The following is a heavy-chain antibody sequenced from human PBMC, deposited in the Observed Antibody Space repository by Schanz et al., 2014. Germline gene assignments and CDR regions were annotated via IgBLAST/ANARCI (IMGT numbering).Heavy chain of an antibody. J-gene: IGHJ4*02. CDR3: ARDGNYYGSRNYYKTPYYFDY. CDR1: GFTVSSDH. CDR2: IYASGAA. V-gene: IGHV3-66*01. Sequence: EVQLVESGGGFVQPGGSLGLSCAASGFTVSSDHMSWVRQAPGKGLEWVSTIYASGAAYYADSVKRRFTISRDISKNTLHLQVTSLRAEDTAIYYCARDGNYYGSRNYYKTPYYFDYWGQGTLVTVSS. D-gene: IGHD3-10*01.